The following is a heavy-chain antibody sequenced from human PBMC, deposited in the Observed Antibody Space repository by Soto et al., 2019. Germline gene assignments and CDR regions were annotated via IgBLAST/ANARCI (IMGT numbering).Heavy chain of an antibody. D-gene: IGHD3-3*01. V-gene: IGHV1-58*02. J-gene: IGHJ3*02. CDR1: GFTFTSSA. CDR3: AAYGVLRFLEWESYPDAFAI. Sequence: SVKVSCKASGFTFTSSAMQWVRQARGQRLECIGWIVVGSGNTNYAQKFQERVTITRDMSTSTAYMELSSLRSEDTAVYYCAAYGVLRFLEWESYPDAFAIWGQGTMVTVSS. CDR2: IVVGSGNT.